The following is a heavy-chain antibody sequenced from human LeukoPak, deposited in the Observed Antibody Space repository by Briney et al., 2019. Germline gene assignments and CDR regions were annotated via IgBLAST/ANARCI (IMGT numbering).Heavy chain of an antibody. CDR2: ITGSGGST. CDR3: AKSVGFSTSSRWYQLVLDFDY. D-gene: IGHD6-19*01. Sequence: GGSLRLSCAASGFTFSSYAMSWVRQGPGKGLEWVSSITGSGGSTYYADSVKGRFTISRDNSKNTLYLQINSLRAEDTAVYYCAKSVGFSTSSRWYQLVLDFDYWGPGTLVTVPS. CDR1: GFTFSSYA. J-gene: IGHJ4*02. V-gene: IGHV3-23*01.